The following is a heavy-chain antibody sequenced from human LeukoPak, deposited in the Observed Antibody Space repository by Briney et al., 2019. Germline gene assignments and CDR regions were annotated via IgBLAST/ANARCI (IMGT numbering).Heavy chain of an antibody. J-gene: IGHJ4*02. CDR3: ARDPRVGEYYASGSLEY. CDR1: GHTFTNYG. Sequence: ASVKVSCKASGHTFTNYGITWVRQAPGQGLEWMGWISAYNGNTNYAQKFQGRVTFTTDTSTTTAYMELRSLTSDDTAVYYCARDPRVGEYYASGSLEYWGQGTLVTVSS. D-gene: IGHD3-10*01. CDR2: ISAYNGNT. V-gene: IGHV1-18*01.